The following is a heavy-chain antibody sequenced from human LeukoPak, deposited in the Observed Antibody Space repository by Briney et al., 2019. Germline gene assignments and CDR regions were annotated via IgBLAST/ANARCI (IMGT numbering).Heavy chain of an antibody. CDR1: GFTFDDYA. CDR2: ISWNSGSI. Sequence: PGRSLRLSCAASGFTFDDYAMHWVRQAPGKGLEWVSGISWNSGSIGYADSVKGRFTISRDNAKNSLYLQMNSLRAEDTALYYCAREQLAFDPWGQGTLVTVSS. V-gene: IGHV3-9*01. CDR3: AREQLAFDP. D-gene: IGHD6-13*01. J-gene: IGHJ5*02.